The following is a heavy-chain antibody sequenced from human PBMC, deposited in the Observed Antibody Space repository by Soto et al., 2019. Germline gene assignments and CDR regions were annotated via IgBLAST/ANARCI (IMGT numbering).Heavy chain of an antibody. Sequence: EVQLLESGGGLVQPGGSLRLSCAASEXTFSNYAMXWVRQAPGKGLGWVSTITGSVTSTYYADSVKGRFTISRDNSRNTLYLQMNSLRAEDTAVYYCAKDPGYCSGGSCYYFDYWGQGTLVTVSS. D-gene: IGHD2-15*01. CDR3: AKDPGYCSGGSCYYFDY. CDR2: ITGSVTST. J-gene: IGHJ4*02. V-gene: IGHV3-23*01. CDR1: EXTFSNYA.